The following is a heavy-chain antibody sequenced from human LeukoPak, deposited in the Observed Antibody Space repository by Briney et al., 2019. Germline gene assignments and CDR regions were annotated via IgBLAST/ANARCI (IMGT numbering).Heavy chain of an antibody. V-gene: IGHV3-23*01. Sequence: PGGSLRLSCAASGFTISSYWMNWVRQAPGKGLEWVSVISGSGGNTYYADSVKGRFTISRDNSKNTLFLQMNSLRVEDTAVYYCVRCGSNWYRWFDPWGQGTLVTVSS. D-gene: IGHD6-13*01. CDR2: ISGSGGNT. CDR3: VRCGSNWYRWFDP. J-gene: IGHJ5*02. CDR1: GFTISSYW.